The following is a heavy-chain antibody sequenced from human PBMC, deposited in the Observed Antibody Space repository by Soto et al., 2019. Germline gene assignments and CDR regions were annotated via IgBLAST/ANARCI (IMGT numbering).Heavy chain of an antibody. J-gene: IGHJ4*02. CDR2: ISYNGSNK. Sequence: LRVSCSASGFTFSGYGMHGVRQAPGKGLEWVGVISYNGSNKYNADSVKVRFTISRDNSKNKLYLQMNSLSAEDTAVYYCAKFYGEYDRIDYWGQGTQVTVYS. CDR1: GFTFSGYG. D-gene: IGHD4-17*01. CDR3: AKFYGEYDRIDY. V-gene: IGHV3-30*18.